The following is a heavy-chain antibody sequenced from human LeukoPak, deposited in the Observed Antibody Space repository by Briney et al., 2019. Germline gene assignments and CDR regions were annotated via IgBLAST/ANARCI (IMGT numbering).Heavy chain of an antibody. V-gene: IGHV3-7*01. J-gene: IGHJ6*02. CDR3: ARSRSVSNYKGMDV. Sequence: PGGSLRLSCAASGFTFSDYWMTWVRQAPGKGLEWVANIKPDGSEKYYVDSVKGRFTISRDNAKNSLYLQMNSLRVEDTAVYYCARSRSVSNYKGMDVWGQGTTVTVSS. CDR1: GFTFSDYW. D-gene: IGHD5/OR15-5a*01. CDR2: IKPDGSEK.